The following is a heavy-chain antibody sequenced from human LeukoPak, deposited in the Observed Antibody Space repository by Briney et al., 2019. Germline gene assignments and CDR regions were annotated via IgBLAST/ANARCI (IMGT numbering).Heavy chain of an antibody. CDR3: ARRARYIVVVPAAIPHAFHL. CDR2: INHSGST. CDR1: GGSFSGYY. J-gene: IGHJ3*01. D-gene: IGHD2-2*01. Sequence: SETLSLTCAVYGGSFSGYYWSWIRQPPGKGLEWIGEINHSGSTNYNPSLKSRVTISVDTSKNQFSLKLSSVTAADTAVYYCARRARYIVVVPAAIPHAFHLWGPGTMVPRSP. V-gene: IGHV4-34*01.